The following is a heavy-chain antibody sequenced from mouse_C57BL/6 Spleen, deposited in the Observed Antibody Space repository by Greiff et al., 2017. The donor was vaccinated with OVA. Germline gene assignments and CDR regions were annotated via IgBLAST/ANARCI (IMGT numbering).Heavy chain of an antibody. Sequence: VHLVESGPGLVAPSQSLSITCTVSGFSLTSYAISWVRQPPGKGLEWLGVIWTGGGTNYNSALKSRLSISKDNSKSQVFLKMNSLQTDDTARYYCAREGYYDYDGGYYYAMDYWGQGTSVTVSS. CDR1: GFSLTSYA. V-gene: IGHV2-9-1*01. J-gene: IGHJ4*01. CDR3: AREGYYDYDGGYYYAMDY. CDR2: IWTGGGT. D-gene: IGHD2-4*01.